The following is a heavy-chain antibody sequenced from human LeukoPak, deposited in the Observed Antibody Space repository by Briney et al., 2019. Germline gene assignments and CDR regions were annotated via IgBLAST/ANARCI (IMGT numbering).Heavy chain of an antibody. CDR2: ISSDESST. V-gene: IGHV3-74*01. Sequence: GGSLRLSCAASGVTFSHHWMHWVRQAPGEGLVWVSHISSDESSTTYADSVTGRFTISRDNRKNTLYLQMNSTRVDDTAMYYCTRNPDGRNWFDPWGQGTLVTVSS. J-gene: IGHJ5*02. D-gene: IGHD1-14*01. CDR1: GVTFSHHW. CDR3: TRNPDGRNWFDP.